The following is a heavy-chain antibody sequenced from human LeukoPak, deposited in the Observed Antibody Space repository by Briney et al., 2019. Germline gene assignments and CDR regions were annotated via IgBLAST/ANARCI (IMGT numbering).Heavy chain of an antibody. CDR3: ARDGGGLNDIHADY. CDR1: GYTFTGYY. CDR2: INPNSGGT. D-gene: IGHD3-9*01. Sequence: GASVKVSCKASGYTFTGYYIHWVRQAPGQGLEWMGWINPNSGGTNYAQKFQGRVTMTRGTSISTAYMELSRLRSDDTAVYYCARDGGGLNDIHADYWGQGTLVTVSS. V-gene: IGHV1-2*02. J-gene: IGHJ4*02.